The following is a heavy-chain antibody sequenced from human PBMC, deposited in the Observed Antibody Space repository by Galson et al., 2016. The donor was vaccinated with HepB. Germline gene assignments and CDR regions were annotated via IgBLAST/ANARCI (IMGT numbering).Heavy chain of an antibody. Sequence: SVKVSCKASGYTFTSYAISWVRQAPGQGLEWMGWISTYNGNTNYAQKLQGRVTMTIDTSTSTAYMELRSLKSDDTAVYFCARGLYRTTTPSPFDLWGRGTLVTVSS. CDR1: GYTFTSYA. J-gene: IGHJ2*01. D-gene: IGHD1-1*01. CDR2: ISTYNGNT. V-gene: IGHV1-18*01. CDR3: ARGLYRTTTPSPFDL.